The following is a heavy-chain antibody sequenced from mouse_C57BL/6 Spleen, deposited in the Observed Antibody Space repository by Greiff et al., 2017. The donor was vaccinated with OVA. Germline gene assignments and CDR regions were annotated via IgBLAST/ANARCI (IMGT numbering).Heavy chain of an antibody. V-gene: IGHV5-17*01. J-gene: IGHJ3*01. CDR2: ISSGSSTI. CDR3: ARAYYSNGFAY. CDR1: GFTFSDYG. Sequence: DVHLVESGGGLVKPGGSLKLSCAASGFTFSDYGMHWVRQAPEKGLEWVAYISSGSSTIYYADTVKGRFTISRDNAKNTLFLQMTSLRSEDTAMYYCARAYYSNGFAYWGQGTLVTVSA. D-gene: IGHD2-5*01.